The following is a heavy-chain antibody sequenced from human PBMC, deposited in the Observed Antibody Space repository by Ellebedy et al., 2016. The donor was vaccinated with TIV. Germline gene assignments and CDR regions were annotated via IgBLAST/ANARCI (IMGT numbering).Heavy chain of an antibody. CDR1: GGSISSSSYY. V-gene: IGHV4-39*01. CDR2: IYYSGRT. CDR3: VSRVVAVRHFDY. J-gene: IGHJ4*02. D-gene: IGHD6-6*01. Sequence: MPSETLSLTCTVSGGSISSSSYYWGWIRQPPGKGLEWIGSIYYSGRTYYNPSLKSRVAISVDTSKNQFSLKLSSVTAADTAIYYCVSRVVAVRHFDYWGQGTLVTVSS.